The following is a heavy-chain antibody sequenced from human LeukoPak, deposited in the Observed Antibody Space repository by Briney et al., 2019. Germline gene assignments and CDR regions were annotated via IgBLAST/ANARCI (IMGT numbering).Heavy chain of an antibody. D-gene: IGHD5-18*01. CDR1: GGSISTYY. CDR2: IYYSGST. Sequence: SETLSLTCTVSGGSISTYYWSWIRQPPGKGQEWIGYIYYSGSTNYNPSLKSRVTISVDTSKNQFSLNLSSVTAADTAVYYCARGGYSYGYYYFDYWGQGTLVTVSS. V-gene: IGHV4-59*01. J-gene: IGHJ4*02. CDR3: ARGGYSYGYYYFDY.